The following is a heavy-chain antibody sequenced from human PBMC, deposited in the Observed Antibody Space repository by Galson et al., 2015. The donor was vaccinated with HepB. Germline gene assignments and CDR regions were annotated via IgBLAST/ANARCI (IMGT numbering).Heavy chain of an antibody. V-gene: IGHV3-15*01. J-gene: IGHJ4*02. D-gene: IGHD3-10*01. CDR3: TTALLLWLYYFDY. CDR2: IKSKTDGGTT. Sequence: SLRLSCAASGFTFSNAWMSWVRQAPGKGLEWVGRIKSKTDGGTTDYAAPVKGRFTISRDDSKNTLYLQMNSLKTEDTAVYYCTTALLLWLYYFDYWGQGTLVTVSS. CDR1: GFTFSNAW.